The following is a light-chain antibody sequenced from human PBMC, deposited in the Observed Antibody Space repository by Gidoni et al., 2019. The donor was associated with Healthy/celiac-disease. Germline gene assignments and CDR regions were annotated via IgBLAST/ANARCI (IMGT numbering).Light chain of an antibody. CDR3: QQYDNLHSIT. V-gene: IGKV1-33*01. CDR1: QDISNY. CDR2: DAS. J-gene: IGKJ5*01. Sequence: DIRMTQSPSSLSASVGDRVTITCQASQDISNYLNWYQQKPGKAPKLLIYDASNLETGVPSRFSGSGSGTDFTFTISSLQPEDIATYYCQQYDNLHSITFGQGTRLEIK.